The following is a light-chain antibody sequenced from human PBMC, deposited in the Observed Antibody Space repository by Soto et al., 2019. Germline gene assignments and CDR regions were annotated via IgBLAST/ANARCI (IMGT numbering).Light chain of an antibody. CDR2: DVS. V-gene: IGLV2-14*01. J-gene: IGLJ1*01. Sequence: LTQPASVSGSPGQSITISCTGTSSDVGGYNYVSWYQQHLGKAPKLMIYDVSNRPSGVSNRFSGSKSGNTASLTISGLQAEDEADYYCSSYTSSSTLYVFGTGTKVTV. CDR1: SSDVGGYNY. CDR3: SSYTSSSTLYV.